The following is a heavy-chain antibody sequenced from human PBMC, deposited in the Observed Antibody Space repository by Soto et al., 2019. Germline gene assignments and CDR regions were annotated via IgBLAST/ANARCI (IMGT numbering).Heavy chain of an antibody. CDR2: IFYSGTT. J-gene: IGHJ6*02. V-gene: IGHV4-30-4*01. D-gene: IGHD1-1*01. CDR1: GDSISSADYY. Sequence: SETLSLTCTVSGDSISSADYYWSWIRQTPGKGLEWIGHIFYSGTTYYNPSLKSRLTISVDTSKNHFSLRLTSVTAADTAVYYCARDLWVEPELYYYGMDVRGQGTTVTVSS. CDR3: ARDLWVEPELYYYGMDV.